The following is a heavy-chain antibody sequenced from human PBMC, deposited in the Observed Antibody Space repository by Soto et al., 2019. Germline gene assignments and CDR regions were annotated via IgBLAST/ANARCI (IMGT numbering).Heavy chain of an antibody. CDR1: GYTFTYYE. CDR3: ARVVKAGDYGDYGRYYFDY. Sequence: AASVKVSCKASGYTFTYYEITWVRQAPGQGLEWMGWISAYSGNTNYAQKLQGRLTMTTDTSTNTAYMELRGLRSDDTAVYYCARVVKAGDYGDYGRYYFDYWGHGTLVTVSS. V-gene: IGHV1-18*04. D-gene: IGHD4-17*01. CDR2: ISAYSGNT. J-gene: IGHJ4*01.